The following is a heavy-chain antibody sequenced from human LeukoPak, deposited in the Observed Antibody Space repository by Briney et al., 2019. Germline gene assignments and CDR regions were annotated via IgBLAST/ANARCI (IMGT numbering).Heavy chain of an antibody. D-gene: IGHD5-12*01. Sequence: SETLSLTCTVSGGSISSGTYYWSWIRQPAGKGLEWIGSIDYSGSTYYNASLKSRVTISVDTSENQFSLKLSSVTAADTAVYYCARGGGYPDYWGQGTLVTVSS. V-gene: IGHV4-39*07. CDR3: ARGGGYPDY. CDR2: IDYSGST. J-gene: IGHJ4*02. CDR1: GGSISSGTYY.